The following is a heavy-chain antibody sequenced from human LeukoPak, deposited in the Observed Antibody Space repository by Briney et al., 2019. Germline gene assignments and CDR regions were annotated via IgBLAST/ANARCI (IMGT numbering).Heavy chain of an antibody. D-gene: IGHD3-10*01. CDR1: GGSFSGYY. CDR3: ARGRVTMVRGAIDY. CDR2: INHSGST. V-gene: IGHV4-34*01. J-gene: IGHJ4*02. Sequence: SETLSLTCAVYGGSFSGYYWSWIRQPPGKGLEWIGEINHSGSTNYNPSLKSRVTISVDTSKNQFSLKLSSVTAADTAVYYCARGRVTMVRGAIDYWGQGTLVTVSS.